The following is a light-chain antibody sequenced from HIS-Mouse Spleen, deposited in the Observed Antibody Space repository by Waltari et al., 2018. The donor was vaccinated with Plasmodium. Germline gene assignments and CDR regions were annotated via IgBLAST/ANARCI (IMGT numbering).Light chain of an antibody. V-gene: IGLV2-23*03. CDR2: GGS. CDR1: SRYVGSYNL. CDR3: CSYAGSSTFVV. Sequence: QSALTQPASVSGSPGQSITISCTGTSRYVGSYNLVSWYQQHPGKAPKLMIYGGSKRPSGVSNRFSGSKSGNTASLTISGLQAEDEADYYCCSYAGSSTFVVFGGGTKLTVL. J-gene: IGLJ2*01.